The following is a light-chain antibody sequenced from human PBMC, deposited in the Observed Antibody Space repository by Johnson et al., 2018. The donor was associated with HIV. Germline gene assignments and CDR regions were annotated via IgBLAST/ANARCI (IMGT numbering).Light chain of an antibody. CDR1: SSDMGNYA. J-gene: IGLJ1*01. CDR2: ENN. CDR3: GTWDSSLDTYV. V-gene: IGLV1-51*02. Sequence: QSALTQPPSVSAAPGQKVTISCSGSSSDMGNYAVSWYQQLPGTAPKLLLYENNKRPSGIPDRFSGSKSGTSATLGITGLPPVDEADYDCGTWDSSLDTYVFGTWTKVAVL.